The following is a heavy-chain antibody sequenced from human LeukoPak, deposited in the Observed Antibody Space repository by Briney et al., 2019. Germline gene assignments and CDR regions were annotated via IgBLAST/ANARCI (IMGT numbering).Heavy chain of an antibody. Sequence: PGGSLRLSCAASGFTFSSYSMNWVRQAPGKGLEWVPSISSSSSYIYYAGSVKGRFTISRDNAKNSLYLRMNSLRAEDTAVYYCARDRRMYPLPNDAFDIWGQGTMVTVSS. D-gene: IGHD2-8*01. CDR1: GFTFSSYS. CDR3: ARDRRMYPLPNDAFDI. V-gene: IGHV3-21*01. CDR2: ISSSSSYI. J-gene: IGHJ3*02.